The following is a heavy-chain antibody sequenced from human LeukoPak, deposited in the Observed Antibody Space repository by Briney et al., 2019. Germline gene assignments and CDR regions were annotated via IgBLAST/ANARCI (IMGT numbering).Heavy chain of an antibody. CDR3: ARGLYGSGLR. CDR2: IKQDGSEK. J-gene: IGHJ4*02. Sequence: PGGSLRLSCAASGFTFSSYWVSWVRPAPGKGLEWVANIKQDGSEKYYVDSVKGRFTISRDNAKNSLYLQMNSLRAEDTAVYYCARGLYGSGLRWGQGTLVTVSS. CDR1: GFTFSSYW. D-gene: IGHD3-10*01. V-gene: IGHV3-7*01.